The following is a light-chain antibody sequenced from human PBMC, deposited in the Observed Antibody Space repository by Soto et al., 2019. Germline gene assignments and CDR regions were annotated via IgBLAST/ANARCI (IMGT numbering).Light chain of an antibody. J-gene: IGLJ2*01. CDR3: AAWDVSLSGVV. CDR1: SSNIGSNY. V-gene: IGLV1-47*01. Sequence: QSALTQPPSASGTPGQRVTISCSGSSSNIGSNYVYWYQQLPGTVPQLLIYRNNERPSGVPDRFSGSKSGTSASLAISGLRSEDEADYYCAAWDVSLSGVVFGGGTKVTVL. CDR2: RNN.